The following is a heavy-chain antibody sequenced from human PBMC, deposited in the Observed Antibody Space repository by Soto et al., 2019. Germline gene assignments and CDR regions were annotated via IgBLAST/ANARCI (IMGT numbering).Heavy chain of an antibody. CDR3: ARVRYYYDSSGYYPHFDY. J-gene: IGHJ4*02. Sequence: SETLSLTCTVSGGSINTFYWSWIRQPAGKGLEWIGRIYTSGSTNYNPSLKSRVTMSVDTSKNQFSLKLSSVTAADTAVYYCARVRYYYDSSGYYPHFDYWGQGTLVTVSS. CDR1: GGSINTFY. CDR2: IYTSGST. V-gene: IGHV4-4*07. D-gene: IGHD3-22*01.